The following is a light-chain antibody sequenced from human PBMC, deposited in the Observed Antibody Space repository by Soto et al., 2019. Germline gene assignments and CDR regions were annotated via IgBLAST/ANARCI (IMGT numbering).Light chain of an antibody. CDR1: QTITNGQ. J-gene: IGKJ2*01. Sequence: EIVLTQFPGTLSLSPGERATLSCRASQTITNGQLGWYQQKPGQAPRLLIYMISSRVTGVPDRFSGSGSGTDFTLTISGLEPEDFAVYYCQHDGSSFGQGTKVEI. CDR2: MIS. V-gene: IGKV3-20*01. CDR3: QHDGSS.